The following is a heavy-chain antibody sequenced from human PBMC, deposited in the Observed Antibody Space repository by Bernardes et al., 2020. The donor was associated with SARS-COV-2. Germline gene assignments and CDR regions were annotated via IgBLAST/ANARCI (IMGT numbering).Heavy chain of an antibody. J-gene: IGHJ6*02. CDR3: ARSEGYDPPSYGMDV. CDR2: INAGNGNT. Sequence: ASVKVSCKASGYTFTSFAMHWVRQAPGQSLEWMGWINAGNGNTKYSQKFQGRVTITRDTSASTAYMELSSLRSEDTALYYCARSEGYDPPSYGMDVWGQGTTVTVSS. D-gene: IGHD5-12*01. V-gene: IGHV1-3*01. CDR1: GYTFTSFA.